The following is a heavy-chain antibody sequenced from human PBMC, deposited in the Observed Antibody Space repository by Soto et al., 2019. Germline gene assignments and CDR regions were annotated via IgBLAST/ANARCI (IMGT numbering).Heavy chain of an antibody. Sequence: GGSLRLSCAASGFTFSSYSMNWVRQAPGKGLEWVSYISSSSSTIYYADSVKGRFTISRDNAKNSLYLQMNSLRAEDTAVYYCARDSSVTIFGMVIPPADSSDSCGQGILVTVSS. J-gene: IGHJ5*01. V-gene: IGHV3-48*01. CDR3: ARDSSVTIFGMVIPPADSSDS. CDR1: GFTFSSYS. CDR2: ISSSSSTI. D-gene: IGHD3-3*01.